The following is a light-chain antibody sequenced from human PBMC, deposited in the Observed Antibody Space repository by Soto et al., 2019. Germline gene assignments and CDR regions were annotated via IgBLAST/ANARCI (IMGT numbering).Light chain of an antibody. Sequence: QSVLIQPPSASGTPGQRVTVSCSGGSSNIGSYTVNWYQQLPGAAPKLLIYSNSQRPSGVPGRFSAAKSGTSASLAISGLQSEDEAEYYCASCDDSLNGYVFGAGTKLTVL. CDR1: SSNIGSYT. J-gene: IGLJ1*01. V-gene: IGLV1-44*01. CDR2: SNS. CDR3: ASCDDSLNGYV.